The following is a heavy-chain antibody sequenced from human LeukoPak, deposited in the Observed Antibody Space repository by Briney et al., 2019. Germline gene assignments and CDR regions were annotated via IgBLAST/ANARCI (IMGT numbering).Heavy chain of an antibody. CDR1: VGSISSSSYY. J-gene: IGHJ4*02. CDR3: ARGYYYDSSGYYYARHDY. Sequence: PSETLSLTCTVSVGSISSSSYYWGWIPQPPGKGLEWVGSIYFRGDTYYNPSLKSRVTISVDTSKNQFSLKLTSVTATDTALYYCARGYYYDSSGYYYARHDYWGQGTLVTVSS. D-gene: IGHD3-22*01. V-gene: IGHV4-39*01. CDR2: IYFRGDT.